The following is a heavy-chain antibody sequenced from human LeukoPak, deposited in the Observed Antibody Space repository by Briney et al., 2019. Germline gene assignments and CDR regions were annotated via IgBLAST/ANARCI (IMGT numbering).Heavy chain of an antibody. J-gene: IGHJ3*02. V-gene: IGHV3-23*01. CDR2: ITGSGSTT. D-gene: IGHD3-22*01. Sequence: PGGSLRLSCAASGFAFSNYGMNWVRHAPGKGLEWVSGITGSGSTTYYADSVKGRFTISRDNSKNTLYLQMNSLRAEDTAVYYCARVVVISRGDAFDIWGQGTMVTVSS. CDR1: GFAFSNYG. CDR3: ARVVVISRGDAFDI.